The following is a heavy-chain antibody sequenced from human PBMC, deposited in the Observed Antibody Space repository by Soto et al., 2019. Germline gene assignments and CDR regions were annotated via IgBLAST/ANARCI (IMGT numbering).Heavy chain of an antibody. Sequence: GGSLRLSCAASGFTFSSYGMHWVRQAPGKGLEWVAVIWYDGSNKYYADSVKGRFTISRDNSKNTLYLQMNSLRAEDTAVYYCARDRGYCTNGVCTGEGMDVWGQGTTVTVSS. J-gene: IGHJ6*02. CDR3: ARDRGYCTNGVCTGEGMDV. CDR1: GFTFSSYG. CDR2: IWYDGSNK. D-gene: IGHD2-8*01. V-gene: IGHV3-33*01.